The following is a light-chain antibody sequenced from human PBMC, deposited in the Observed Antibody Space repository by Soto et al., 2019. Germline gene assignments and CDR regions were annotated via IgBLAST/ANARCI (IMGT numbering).Light chain of an antibody. J-gene: IGKJ5*01. V-gene: IGKV1-5*03. CDR1: QSINNW. CDR3: QQYSSYSPIT. CDR2: KAS. Sequence: DIQMTQSPSTLSASVGARLTITCRASQSINNWLAWYQQKPGRAPKLLIYKASVLETVAPSRCSGTGAGTEFTLTINVLQPDDFANYYCQQYSSYSPITFGQGTRLEIK.